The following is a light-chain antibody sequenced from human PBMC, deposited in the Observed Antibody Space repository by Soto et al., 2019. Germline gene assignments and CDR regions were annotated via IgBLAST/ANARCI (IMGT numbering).Light chain of an antibody. CDR1: SSDIGGYNY. Sequence: QSALTQPPAASGSPGQSVTISCTGTSSDIGGYNYVSWYQQHPGKAPKLMIYEVVKRPSGVPDRFSASRSGNTDSLTVSGLQDEDEADYYCSSYAGSNNLYVLGTGTKVTVL. V-gene: IGLV2-8*01. CDR3: SSYAGSNNLYV. CDR2: EVV. J-gene: IGLJ1*01.